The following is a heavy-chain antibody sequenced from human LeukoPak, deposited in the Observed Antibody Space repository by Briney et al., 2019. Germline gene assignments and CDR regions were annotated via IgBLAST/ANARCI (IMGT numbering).Heavy chain of an antibody. CDR1: GDSISSDY. CDR2: IYRIGNT. Sequence: PSETLSLTCSVSGDSISSDYWSWIRQPPGKGLEWIGYIYRIGNTDYNPSLKGRVTISLDTSKNQLSLNLTSVTAADTAVYYCAGRGQRYFRDWGQGTLVTVSS. J-gene: IGHJ1*01. V-gene: IGHV4-4*08. CDR3: AGRGQRYFRD.